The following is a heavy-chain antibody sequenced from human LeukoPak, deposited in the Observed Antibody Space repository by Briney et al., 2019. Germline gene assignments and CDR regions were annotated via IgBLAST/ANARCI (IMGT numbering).Heavy chain of an antibody. CDR2: IYYSGST. Sequence: SETLSLTCTVSGGSISSYYWSWIRQPPGKGLEWIGYIYYSGSTNCNPSLKSRVTISVDTSKNQFSLKLSSVTAADTAVYYCARGVWGSYRSNTYFDYWGQGTLVTVSS. D-gene: IGHD3-16*02. J-gene: IGHJ4*02. V-gene: IGHV4-59*01. CDR1: GGSISSYY. CDR3: ARGVWGSYRSNTYFDY.